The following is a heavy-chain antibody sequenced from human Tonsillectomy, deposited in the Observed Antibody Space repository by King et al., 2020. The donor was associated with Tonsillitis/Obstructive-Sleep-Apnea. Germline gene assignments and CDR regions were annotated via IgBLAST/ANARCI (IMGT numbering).Heavy chain of an antibody. CDR2: IWYDGSNK. V-gene: IGHV3-33*01. J-gene: IGHJ4*02. CDR3: ARKNGDYVDGDFDY. Sequence: VQLVESGGGVVQPGRSLRLSCAASGFTFSNYGMHWVRQAPGKGLEWVAVIWYDGSNKYYADSVKGRFTISRDNSKNTVYLQMNSLRAEDTAVYYCARKNGDYVDGDFDYWGQGTLVTVSS. CDR1: GFTFSNYG. D-gene: IGHD4-17*01.